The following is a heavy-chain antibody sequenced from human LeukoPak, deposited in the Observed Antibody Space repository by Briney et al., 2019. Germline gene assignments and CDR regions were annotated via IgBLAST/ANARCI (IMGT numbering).Heavy chain of an antibody. CDR2: ISGSGGST. CDR1: GFTFSSYA. V-gene: IGHV3-23*01. D-gene: IGHD1-26*01. CDR3: AKDQGGSRFFDY. Sequence: GGSLRLSCAASGFTFSSYAMSWVRQAPGKGLEWVSAISGSGGSTYYADSVKGRFPISRDNSKNTLYLQMNSLRAEDTAVYYCAKDQGGSRFFDYWGQGTLVTVSS. J-gene: IGHJ4*02.